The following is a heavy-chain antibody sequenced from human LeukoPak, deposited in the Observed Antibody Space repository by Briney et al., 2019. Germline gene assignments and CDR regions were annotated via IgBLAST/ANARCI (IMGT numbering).Heavy chain of an antibody. CDR3: ARSVDSPSYYFDY. CDR1: GGSISSGSYY. Sequence: PSQTLSLTCTVSGGSISSGSYYWSWIRQHPGQGLEWIGYIYYSGSTYYNPSLKSRVTISVDTSKNQFSLKLSSVTAADTAVYYCARSVDSPSYYFDYWGQGTLVTVSS. D-gene: IGHD5-18*01. J-gene: IGHJ4*02. CDR2: IYYSGST. V-gene: IGHV4-31*03.